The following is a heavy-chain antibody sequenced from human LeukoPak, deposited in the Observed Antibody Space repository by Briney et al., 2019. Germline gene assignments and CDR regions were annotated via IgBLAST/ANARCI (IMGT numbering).Heavy chain of an antibody. CDR1: GGSFSGYY. Sequence: SETLSLTCAVYGGSFSGYYWSWIRQPPGKGLEWIGEINHSGSTNYNPSLKSRVTISVDTSKNQFSLKLSSVTAADTAVYYCARGFKPGYSNGWQIPTYYFDYWGQGTLVTVSS. J-gene: IGHJ4*02. V-gene: IGHV4-34*01. D-gene: IGHD6-19*01. CDR3: ARGFKPGYSNGWQIPTYYFDY. CDR2: INHSGST.